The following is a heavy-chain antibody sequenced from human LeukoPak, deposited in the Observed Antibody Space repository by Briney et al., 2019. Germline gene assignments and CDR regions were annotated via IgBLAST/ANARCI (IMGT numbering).Heavy chain of an antibody. CDR1: GGSFSGYY. J-gene: IGHJ6*02. CDR3: ARNIVGVPAADYYGMDV. V-gene: IGHV4-34*01. D-gene: IGHD2-2*01. CDR2: INHSGST. Sequence: SETLSLTCAVYGGSFSGYYWSWIRQPPGKGLEWIGEINHSGSTNYNPSLKSRVTISVDTSKNKFSLKLSSVTAADTAVYYSARNIVGVPAADYYGMDVWGQGTTVTVSS.